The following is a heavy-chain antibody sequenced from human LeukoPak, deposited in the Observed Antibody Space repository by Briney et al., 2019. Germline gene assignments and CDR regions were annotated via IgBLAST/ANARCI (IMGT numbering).Heavy chain of an antibody. CDR1: GFTFSSYA. V-gene: IGHV3-23*01. CDR2: ISGGGGTT. CDR3: AKGDYGGDFRFFDY. D-gene: IGHD4-23*01. Sequence: PGGSLRLSCAASGFTFSSYAMSWVRLAPGKGLEWVSTISGGGGTTYYADSVKGRFTISRDNSKNTLFLQMSSLRAEDTAVYYCAKGDYGGDFRFFDYWGQGTLVTVSS. J-gene: IGHJ4*02.